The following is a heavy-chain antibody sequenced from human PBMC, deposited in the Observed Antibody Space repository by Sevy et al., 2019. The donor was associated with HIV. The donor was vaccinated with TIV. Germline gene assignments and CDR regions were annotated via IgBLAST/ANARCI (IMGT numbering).Heavy chain of an antibody. D-gene: IGHD3-22*01. Sequence: ASVKVSCKASGYTFTTYGITWVRQAPGQGLEWMGWISAYNGNTNYALKLQGRVTMTPDTSTSTAYMELRSLRSDDTAVYYCARGYYDSSRFPRDAFDIWGHGTMVTVSS. V-gene: IGHV1-18*01. J-gene: IGHJ3*02. CDR1: GYTFTTYG. CDR3: ARGYYDSSRFPRDAFDI. CDR2: ISAYNGNT.